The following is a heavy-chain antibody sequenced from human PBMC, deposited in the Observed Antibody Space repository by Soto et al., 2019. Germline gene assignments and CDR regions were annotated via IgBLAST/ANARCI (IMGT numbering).Heavy chain of an antibody. J-gene: IGHJ4*02. Sequence: GAAVKVYCNASGGTFSSYAFTWVRPAPGQGLEWMGGIIPMFGTANYAQKFQGRVTITAEESTTTAYMELSTLRSEDTAVYYCAREVAVKYFFDYWGQGTLVTVSS. CDR3: AREVAVKYFFDY. V-gene: IGHV1-69*13. CDR2: IIPMFGTA. D-gene: IGHD6-19*01. CDR1: GGTFSSYA.